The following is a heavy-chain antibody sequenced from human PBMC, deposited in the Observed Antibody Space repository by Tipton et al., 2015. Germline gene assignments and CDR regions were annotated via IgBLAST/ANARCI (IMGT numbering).Heavy chain of an antibody. V-gene: IGHV4-59*01. Sequence: TLSLTCTVSGGSISGNYWTWIRQPPGKGLEWIGYIYSSGSTNYNPSLKSRVTISVDTSKNQFSLKLNSVTAADTAVYYCARDRPIRLYDIFTDLHARERGLSEYWGRGILVSASS. CDR2: IYSSGST. CDR1: GGSISGNY. D-gene: IGHD3-9*01. J-gene: IGHJ4*02. CDR3: ARDRPIRLYDIFTDLHARERGLSEY.